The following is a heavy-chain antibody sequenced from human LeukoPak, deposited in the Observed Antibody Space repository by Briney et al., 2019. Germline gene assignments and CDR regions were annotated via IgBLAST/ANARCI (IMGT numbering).Heavy chain of an antibody. V-gene: IGHV3-30*02. CDR3: ANEGSSLVIHAFDI. Sequence: PGGSLRLSCAASGFTFSSYGMHWVRQAPGKGLEWVAFIRYDGTNKYYVDSVKGRFTISRDNSKNTVYLQMNSLRTEDTALYYCANEGSSLVIHAFDIWGQGTVVTVSS. CDR2: IRYDGTNK. CDR1: GFTFSSYG. J-gene: IGHJ3*02. D-gene: IGHD2-21*01.